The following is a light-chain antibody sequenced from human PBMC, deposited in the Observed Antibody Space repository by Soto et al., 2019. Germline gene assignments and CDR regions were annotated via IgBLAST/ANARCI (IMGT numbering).Light chain of an antibody. J-gene: IGLJ3*02. CDR2: EGS. CDR1: SSDVGSYNL. V-gene: IGLV2-23*01. CDR3: CSYAGRSTLV. Sequence: QSALTQPASVSGSPGQSITISCTGSSSDVGSYNLVSWHQQYTGKAPKLMIYEGSKRPSGVSNRFSGSKSGNTASLTISGLQAEDEADYYCCSYAGRSTLVFGGGTKVTVL.